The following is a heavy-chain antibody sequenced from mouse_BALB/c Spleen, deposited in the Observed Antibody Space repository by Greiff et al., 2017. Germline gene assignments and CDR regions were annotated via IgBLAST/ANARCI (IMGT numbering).Heavy chain of an antibody. CDR2: ISYSGST. Sequence: EVQGVESGPGLVKPSQSLSLTCTVTGYSITSDYAWNWIRQFPGNKLEWMGYISYSGSTSYNPSLKSRISITRDTSKNQFFLQLNSVTTEDTATYYCARSDYYGSGFAYWGQGTLVTVSA. V-gene: IGHV3-2*02. J-gene: IGHJ3*01. CDR1: GYSITSDYA. CDR3: ARSDYYGSGFAY. D-gene: IGHD1-1*01.